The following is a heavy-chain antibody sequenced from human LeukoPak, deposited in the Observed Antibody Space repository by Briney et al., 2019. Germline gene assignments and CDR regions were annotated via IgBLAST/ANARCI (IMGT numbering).Heavy chain of an antibody. CDR3: ARQTYYYYMDV. Sequence: PSETLSLTCTVSGGSISSSSYYWGWIRQPPGKGLEWIGSIYYGGSTYYNPSLKSRVTISVDTSKNQFSLKLSSVTAADTAVYYCARQTYYYYMDVWGKGTTVTISS. CDR1: GGSISSSSYY. CDR2: IYYGGST. J-gene: IGHJ6*03. V-gene: IGHV4-39*01.